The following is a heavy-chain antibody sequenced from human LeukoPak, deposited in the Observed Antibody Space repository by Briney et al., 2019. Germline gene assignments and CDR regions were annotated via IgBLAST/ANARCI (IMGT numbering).Heavy chain of an antibody. D-gene: IGHD2-2*01. CDR3: ARGLDCRSTSCYLDN. CDR1: GFTFTKYW. V-gene: IGHV3-7*01. CDR2: IKQDGSEK. Sequence: GGSLRLSCAASGFTFTKYWMTWVRQAPGKGLEWVANIKQDGSEKFYVDSVKGRFTISRDNAKNSLDLQINSLGAEDTAVYYCARGLDCRSTSCYLDNWGQGTLVTVSS. J-gene: IGHJ4*02.